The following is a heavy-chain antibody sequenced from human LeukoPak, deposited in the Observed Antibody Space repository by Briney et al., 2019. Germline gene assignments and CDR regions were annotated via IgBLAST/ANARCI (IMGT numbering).Heavy chain of an antibody. CDR3: ARHTAGYCTNGVCPGPFDY. D-gene: IGHD2-8*01. CDR2: IYPGDSDT. CDR1: GYSFTSYW. Sequence: GKSLKISCKGSGYSFTSYWIGWVRQMPGKGLEWMGIIYPGDSDTRYSPSFQGQVTISADKSISTAYLQWSSLKASDTAMYYCARHTAGYCTNGVCPGPFDYWGQGTLVTVSS. J-gene: IGHJ4*02. V-gene: IGHV5-51*01.